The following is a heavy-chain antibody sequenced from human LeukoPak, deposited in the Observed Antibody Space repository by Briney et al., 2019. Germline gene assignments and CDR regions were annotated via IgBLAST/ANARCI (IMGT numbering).Heavy chain of an antibody. V-gene: IGHV4-59*08. CDR3: ARHERGAENLDY. Sequence: SETLSLTCTVSGASISNYYWSWIRQPPGKGLECIGYVSYSGRTNHNPTLKSRVTISADTSKYQFSLKLTSVTAADTAVYYCARHERGAENLDYWGEGTLVTLS. D-gene: IGHD1-1*01. CDR2: VSYSGRT. J-gene: IGHJ4*02. CDR1: GASISNYY.